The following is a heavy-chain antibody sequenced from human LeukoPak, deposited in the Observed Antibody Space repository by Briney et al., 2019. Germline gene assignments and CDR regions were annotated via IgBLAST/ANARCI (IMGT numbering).Heavy chain of an antibody. CDR1: GFTFSSYA. V-gene: IGHV3-23*01. D-gene: IGHD6-19*01. CDR2: ISGSGGST. Sequence: GGSLRLSCAASGFTFSSYAMSWVRQAPGKGLEWVSAISGSGGSTYYADSVKGRFTISRDNSKDTLYLQMNSLRAGDTAVYYCAKTRGRGWTYPFDYWGQGTLVTVSS. J-gene: IGHJ4*02. CDR3: AKTRGRGWTYPFDY.